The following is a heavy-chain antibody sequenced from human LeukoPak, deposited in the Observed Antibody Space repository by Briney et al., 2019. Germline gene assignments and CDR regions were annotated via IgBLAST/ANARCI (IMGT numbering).Heavy chain of an antibody. CDR3: TKELHVAVAVADYYYFYMDV. J-gene: IGHJ6*03. Sequence: GGSLRLSCAASGFAFSSFAMGWVRQSPGKGLEWLSTINGGGNTTYYADSVKGRFIIYRDNSKNTLYLHMDGLRPDDTAIYYCTKELHVAVAVADYYYFYMDVWGRGTAVSVFS. CDR1: GFAFSSFA. V-gene: IGHV3-23*01. D-gene: IGHD6-19*01. CDR2: INGGGNTT.